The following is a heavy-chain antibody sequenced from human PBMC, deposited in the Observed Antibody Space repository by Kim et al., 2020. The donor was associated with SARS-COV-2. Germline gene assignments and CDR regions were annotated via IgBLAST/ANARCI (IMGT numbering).Heavy chain of an antibody. CDR1: GFIFSSYA. CDR3: ASVRGGANYFHYFHY. V-gene: IGHV3-23*01. Sequence: GGSLRLSCAASGFIFSSYAMSWVRQAPGKGLEWVSSISGGGDDTYYADSVKGRFTISRDNSKNTLYLQMNSLRVEDTAVYHCASVRGGANYFHYFHYWGQGTLVTVSS. CDR2: ISGGGDDT. D-gene: IGHD1-7*01. J-gene: IGHJ4*02.